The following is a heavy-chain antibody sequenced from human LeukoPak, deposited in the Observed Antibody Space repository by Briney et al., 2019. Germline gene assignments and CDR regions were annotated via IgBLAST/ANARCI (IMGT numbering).Heavy chain of an antibody. V-gene: IGHV3-7*01. J-gene: IGHJ6*02. D-gene: IGHD3-3*02. Sequence: GGSLRLSCAASGFTFSSYWMSWVRQAPGKGLEWVANIKQDGSEKYYVDSVKGRFTISRDNAKNSLYLQMNSLRAEDTAVYYCARDSIRGPGAHILRYYYGMDVWGQGTTVTVSS. CDR1: GFTFSSYW. CDR3: ARDSIRGPGAHILRYYYGMDV. CDR2: IKQDGSEK.